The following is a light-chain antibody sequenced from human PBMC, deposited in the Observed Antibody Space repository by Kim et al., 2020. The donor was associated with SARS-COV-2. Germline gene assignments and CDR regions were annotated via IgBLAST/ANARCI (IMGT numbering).Light chain of an antibody. CDR3: QQYGSTPQT. CDR1: HSVSSSC. V-gene: IGKV3-20*01. CDR2: GAS. J-gene: IGKJ1*01. Sequence: SPAERATPSCRASHSVSSSCLAGYQQKPGQAPRLLIDGASSRATGIPDRFSGSGCWTEFILTISRLEPEDVSVYYCQQYGSTPQTFGQGTKGDIK.